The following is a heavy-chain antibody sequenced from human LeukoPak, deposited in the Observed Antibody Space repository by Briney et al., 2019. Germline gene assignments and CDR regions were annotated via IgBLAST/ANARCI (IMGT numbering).Heavy chain of an antibody. J-gene: IGHJ4*02. V-gene: IGHV3-72*01. D-gene: IGHD2/OR15-2a*01. CDR1: GFTFSNAW. CDR2: IKNQANSYTT. CDR3: AGLIGDY. Sequence: GGSLRLSCAASGFTFSNAWMSWVRQAPGKGLEWVGRIKNQANSYTTEYAASVKDRFTISRDDSMNSLYLQMNSLQTEDTAVYYCAGLIGDYWGQGTLVTVSS.